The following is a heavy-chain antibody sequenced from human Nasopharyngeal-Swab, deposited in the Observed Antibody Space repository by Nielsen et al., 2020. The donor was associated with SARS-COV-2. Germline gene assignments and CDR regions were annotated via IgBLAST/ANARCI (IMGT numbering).Heavy chain of an antibody. Sequence: WIRQPPGKGLEWIGYIYYSGSTYYNPSLKSRVTISVDTSKNQFSPKLSSVTAADTAVYYCARWRIAAAGNNWFDPWGQGTLVTVSS. D-gene: IGHD6-13*01. CDR2: IYYSGST. CDR3: ARWRIAAAGNNWFDP. J-gene: IGHJ5*02. V-gene: IGHV4-30-4*01.